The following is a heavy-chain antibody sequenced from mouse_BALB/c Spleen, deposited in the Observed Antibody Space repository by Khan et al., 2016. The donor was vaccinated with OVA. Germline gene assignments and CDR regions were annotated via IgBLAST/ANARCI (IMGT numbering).Heavy chain of an antibody. D-gene: IGHD1-1*01. J-gene: IGHJ2*01. CDR1: GYSFTGYF. V-gene: IGHV1-20*02. Sequence: VQLKESGPELVKPGASVKISCKASGYSFTGYFMNWVMQSHGKSLEWIGRINPHIGETFYNQKFMDKATLTVDKSSSTAHMELRSLASEDSAVYYCARKNGSDFDYWGQGTTLTVSS. CDR3: ARKNGSDFDY. CDR2: INPHIGET.